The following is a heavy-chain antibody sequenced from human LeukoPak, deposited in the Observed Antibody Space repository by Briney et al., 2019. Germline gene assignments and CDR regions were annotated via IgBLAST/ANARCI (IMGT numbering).Heavy chain of an antibody. CDR3: ARDRGYYMDV. Sequence: SETPSLTCTVSGGSISTYYWSCMRQPAGKGLEWIGRIYASGNTKYNPSLKSRVAMSVDTSKNQFSLKLNSVTAADTAVYYCARDRGYYMDVWGKGTTVTVSS. CDR1: GGSISTYY. V-gene: IGHV4-4*07. J-gene: IGHJ6*03. CDR2: IYASGNT.